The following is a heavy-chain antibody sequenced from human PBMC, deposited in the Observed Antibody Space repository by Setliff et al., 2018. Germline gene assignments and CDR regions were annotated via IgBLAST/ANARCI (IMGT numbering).Heavy chain of an antibody. CDR3: ARRSSSGNGFDY. CDR2: INPSGGST. D-gene: IGHD6-13*01. V-gene: IGHV1-46*01. CDR1: GYTFTCYY. J-gene: IGHJ4*02. Sequence: GASVKVSCKASGYTFTCYYMHWVRQAPGQGLEWMGIINPSGGSTSYAQKFQGRVTMTRDTSTSTVYMELSSLRSEDTAVYYCARRSSSGNGFDYWGQGTQVTVSS.